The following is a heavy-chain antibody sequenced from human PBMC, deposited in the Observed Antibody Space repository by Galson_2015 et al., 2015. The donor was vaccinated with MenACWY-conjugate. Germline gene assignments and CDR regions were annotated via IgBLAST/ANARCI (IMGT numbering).Heavy chain of an antibody. CDR3: ARDLAQWAAGGNDAFDI. CDR1: GFTFSSYW. CDR2: IKQDGSEK. J-gene: IGHJ3*02. V-gene: IGHV3-7*03. Sequence: SLRLSCAASGFTFSSYWMSWVRQAPGKGLEWVANIKQDGSEKYYVDSVKGRFTISRDNAKNSLYLQMNSLRAEDTAVYYCARDLAQWAAGGNDAFDIWGQGTMVTVSS. D-gene: IGHD6-13*01.